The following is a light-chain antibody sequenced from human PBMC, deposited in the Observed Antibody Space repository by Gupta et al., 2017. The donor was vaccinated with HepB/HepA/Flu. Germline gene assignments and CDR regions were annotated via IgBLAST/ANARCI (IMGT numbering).Light chain of an antibody. Sequence: QSALTQPASVSESPGQSITISCTGTSSDVGGYNFVSWYQQHPGKAPKLMIYDVTNRPSGVSNRFSGSKSGNTASLTISGLQAEDEADYYCSSYTESGTLWVFGGGTKLTVL. CDR1: SSDVGGYNF. V-gene: IGLV2-14*03. CDR3: SSYTESGTLWV. CDR2: DVT. J-gene: IGLJ3*02.